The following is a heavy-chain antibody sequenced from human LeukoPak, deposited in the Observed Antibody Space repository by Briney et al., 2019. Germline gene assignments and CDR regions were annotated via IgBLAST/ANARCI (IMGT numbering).Heavy chain of an antibody. CDR1: GFTFDDYD. Sequence: GGSLRLSCAASGFTFDDYDMSWVRQPPGKGLEWVSGINCNGGSICYTDSVKRRFTISRDNAKNSLYLEMNSLSAEDTALYYCARGYCSGGVSCRLFDYWGQGTLVTVSS. J-gene: IGHJ4*02. V-gene: IGHV3-20*04. D-gene: IGHD2-15*01. CDR2: INCNGGSI. CDR3: ARGYCSGGVSCRLFDY.